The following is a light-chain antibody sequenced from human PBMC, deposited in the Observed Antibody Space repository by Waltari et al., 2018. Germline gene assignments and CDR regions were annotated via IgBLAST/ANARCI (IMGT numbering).Light chain of an antibody. V-gene: IGKV4-1*01. CDR2: WAS. CDR1: RSVFYTDNTKNY. CDR3: QQFNSDPYT. J-gene: IGKJ2*01. Sequence: DIAMTQSPDSLAVSLGERATINCKSSRSVFYTDNTKNYLTWYQQKPGQPPQLLISWASTRESGVPDRFIGSGSGTDFTLTITSLQAEDVAVYYCQQFNSDPYTFGQGTKLEIK.